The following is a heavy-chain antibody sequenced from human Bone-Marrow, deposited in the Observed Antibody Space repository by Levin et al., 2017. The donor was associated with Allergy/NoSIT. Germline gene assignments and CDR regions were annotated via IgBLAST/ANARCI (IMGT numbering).Heavy chain of an antibody. CDR3: AKLRFGANGMDV. Sequence: LSLTCAASGFTFSSYAMSWVRQAPGKGLEWVSAISGSGGSTYYADSVKGRFTISRDNSKNTLYLQMNSLRAEDTAVYYCAKLRFGANGMDVWGQGTTVTVSS. D-gene: IGHD3-10*01. CDR1: GFTFSSYA. J-gene: IGHJ6*02. V-gene: IGHV3-23*01. CDR2: ISGSGGST.